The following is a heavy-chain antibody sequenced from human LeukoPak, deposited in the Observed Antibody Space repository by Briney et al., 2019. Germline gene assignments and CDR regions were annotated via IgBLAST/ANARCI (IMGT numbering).Heavy chain of an antibody. D-gene: IGHD6-13*01. CDR3: ARDPVVASPGPFYYHYMDV. V-gene: IGHV3-53*01. CDR1: GFAVSSNY. J-gene: IGHJ6*03. Sequence: GGSLGLSCAASGFAVSSNYMSWVRQPPGKGLEWLSLIDSSGNTFYAESVKGRFTISREYLKNTLFLQMNSLRAEDTALYYCARDPVVASPGPFYYHYMDVWGKGTTVTVSS. CDR2: IDSSGNT.